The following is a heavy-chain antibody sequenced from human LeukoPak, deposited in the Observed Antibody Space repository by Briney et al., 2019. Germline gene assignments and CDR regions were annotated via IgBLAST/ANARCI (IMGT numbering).Heavy chain of an antibody. J-gene: IGHJ4*02. CDR1: GGSISSGTYY. D-gene: IGHD2-21*02. CDR3: ARGGYCGGDCYFYY. Sequence: SETLSLTCTVSGGSISSGTYYWSWIRQPAGKGLEWIGRIYSSGSTNYNPSLKSRVTIPVDTSKNQFSLKLSSVTAADTAVYYCARGGYCGGDCYFYYWGQGTLVTVSS. V-gene: IGHV4-61*02. CDR2: IYSSGST.